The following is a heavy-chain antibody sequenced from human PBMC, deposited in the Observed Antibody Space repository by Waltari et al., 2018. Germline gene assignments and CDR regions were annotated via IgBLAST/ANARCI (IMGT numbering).Heavy chain of an antibody. V-gene: IGHV1-69*08. CDR1: GGTFSSYA. Sequence: QVQLVQSGAEVKKPGSSVKVSCKASGGTFSSYAISWVRQAPGPGLEWMGRIIPYFGTANYAQKFQGRVTITADKSTSTAYMELSSLRSEDTAVYYCASEMATSSPKGRSYYFDYWGQGTLVTVSS. CDR2: IIPYFGTA. J-gene: IGHJ4*02. CDR3: ASEMATSSPKGRSYYFDY. D-gene: IGHD5-12*01.